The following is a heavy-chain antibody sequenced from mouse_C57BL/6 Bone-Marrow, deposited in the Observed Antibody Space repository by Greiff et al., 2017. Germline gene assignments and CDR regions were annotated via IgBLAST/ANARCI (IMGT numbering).Heavy chain of an antibody. CDR2: INPNNGGT. D-gene: IGHD3-3*01. J-gene: IGHJ2*01. V-gene: IGHV1-26*01. CDR3: ARGGLRYYFDY. CDR1: GYTFTDYY. Sequence: EVQLQQSGPELVKPGASVKISCKASGYTFTDYYMNWVKQSHGKSLEWIGDINPNNGGTSYNQKFKGKATLTVDKSSSTAYMELRSLTSEDSAVYYCARGGLRYYFDYRGQGTTLTVSS.